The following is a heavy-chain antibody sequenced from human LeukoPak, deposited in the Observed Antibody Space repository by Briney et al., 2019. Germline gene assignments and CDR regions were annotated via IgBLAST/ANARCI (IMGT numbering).Heavy chain of an antibody. CDR2: INPSGGST. V-gene: IGHV1-46*01. D-gene: IGHD2-15*01. CDR3: ATYCSGGSCYPGAWDY. CDR1: GYTFTSYY. Sequence: ASVKVSCKASGYTFTSYYMHWVRRAPGQGLEWMGIINPSGGSTSYAQKFQGRVTMTRDTSTSTVYMELSSLRSEDTAVYYCATYCSGGSCYPGAWDYWGQGTLVTVSS. J-gene: IGHJ4*02.